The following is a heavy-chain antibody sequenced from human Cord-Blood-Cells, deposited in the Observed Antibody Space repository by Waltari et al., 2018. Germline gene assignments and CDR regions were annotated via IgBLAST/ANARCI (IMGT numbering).Heavy chain of an antibody. D-gene: IGHD1-26*01. CDR3: ASALTYSGSLGDY. CDR1: GYSISSGYY. J-gene: IGHJ4*02. V-gene: IGHV4-38-2*01. Sequence: QVQLQESGPGLVKPSETLSLTCAVSGYSISSGYYWGWIRQPPGKGLDWIGSIYHSGSTYNNPSLKSRFTISVATSKNQFSLKLSSVTAADTAVYYCASALTYSGSLGDYWGQGTLVTVSS. CDR2: IYHSGST.